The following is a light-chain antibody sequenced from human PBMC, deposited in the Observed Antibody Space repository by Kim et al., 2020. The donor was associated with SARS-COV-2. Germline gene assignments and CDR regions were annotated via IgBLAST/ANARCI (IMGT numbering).Light chain of an antibody. Sequence: ASVGDRVTITCRASQSISSWLAWYQQKPGKAPKLLIYKAYSLESGVPSRFSGSGSGTEFTLTISSLQPDDFATYYCQQYNSYWWTFGQGTKVDIK. V-gene: IGKV1-5*03. CDR1: QSISSW. CDR2: KAY. J-gene: IGKJ1*01. CDR3: QQYNSYWWT.